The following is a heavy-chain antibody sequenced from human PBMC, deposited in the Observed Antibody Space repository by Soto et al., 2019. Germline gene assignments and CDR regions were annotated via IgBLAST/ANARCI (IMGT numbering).Heavy chain of an antibody. CDR2: IIPIFGTA. Sequence: GASVKVSCKASGGTFSSYAISWVRQAPGQGLEWMGGIIPIFGTANYAQKFQGRVTITADESTSTAYMELSSLRPEDTAVYYCARAWSITMVRGVILDYYGMDVWGQGTTVTVSS. V-gene: IGHV1-69*13. CDR1: GGTFSSYA. CDR3: ARAWSITMVRGVILDYYGMDV. D-gene: IGHD3-10*01. J-gene: IGHJ6*02.